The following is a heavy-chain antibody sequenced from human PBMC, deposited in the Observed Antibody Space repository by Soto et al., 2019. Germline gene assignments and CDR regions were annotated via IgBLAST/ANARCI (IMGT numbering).Heavy chain of an antibody. Sequence: ASVKVSCKASGYTFTSYAMHWVRQAPGQRLEWMGWINAGNGNTKYSQKFQGRVTITRDTSASTAYMELSSLRSEDTAVYYCARGTIAVAGIGNYWGQGTLVTVSS. V-gene: IGHV1-3*01. D-gene: IGHD6-19*01. CDR1: GYTFTSYA. CDR3: ARGTIAVAGIGNY. J-gene: IGHJ4*02. CDR2: INAGNGNT.